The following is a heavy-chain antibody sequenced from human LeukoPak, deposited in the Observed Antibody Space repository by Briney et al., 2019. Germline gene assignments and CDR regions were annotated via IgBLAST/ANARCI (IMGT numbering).Heavy chain of an antibody. V-gene: IGHV3-23*01. D-gene: IGHD2-8*01. CDR2: ISGSSGST. J-gene: IGHJ4*02. Sequence: GGSLRLSCAASGFTFSSYAMSWVRQAPGKGLEWVSAISGSSGSTYYADSVKGRFTISRDNSKNTLYLQMNSLRAEDTAVYYCAKIWCMVYYFDYWGQGTLVTVSS. CDR1: GFTFSSYA. CDR3: AKIWCMVYYFDY.